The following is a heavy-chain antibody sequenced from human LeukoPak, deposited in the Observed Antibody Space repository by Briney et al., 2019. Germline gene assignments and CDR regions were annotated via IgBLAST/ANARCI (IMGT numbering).Heavy chain of an antibody. J-gene: IGHJ4*02. CDR2: IYHSGST. CDR1: GYSISSGYY. Sequence: SETLSLTCTVSGYSISSGYYWGWIRQPPGKGLEWIGSIYHSGSTYYNPSLKSRVTISVDTSKNQFSLKLSSVTAADTAVYYCARDFAAAAGGAFDYWGQGTLVTVSS. CDR3: ARDFAAAAGGAFDY. V-gene: IGHV4-38-2*02. D-gene: IGHD6-13*01.